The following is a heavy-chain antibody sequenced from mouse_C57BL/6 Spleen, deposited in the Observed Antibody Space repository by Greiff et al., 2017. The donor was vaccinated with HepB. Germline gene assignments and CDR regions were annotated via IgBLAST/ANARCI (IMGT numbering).Heavy chain of an antibody. Sequence: VQLQQPGAELVRPGTSVKLSCKASGYTFTSYWMHWVKQRPGQGLEWIGVIDPSDSYTNYNQKFKGKATLTVDTSSSTAYMQLSSLTSEDSAVYYCAGGNYDAMDYWGQGTSVTVSS. J-gene: IGHJ4*01. CDR3: AGGNYDAMDY. CDR2: IDPSDSYT. V-gene: IGHV1-59*01. D-gene: IGHD1-1*02. CDR1: GYTFTSYW.